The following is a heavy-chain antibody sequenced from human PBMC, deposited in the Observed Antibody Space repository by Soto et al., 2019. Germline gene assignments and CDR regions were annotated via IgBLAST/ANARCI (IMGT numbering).Heavy chain of an antibody. CDR3: ARAEVHNLDYYYAMDV. D-gene: IGHD1-20*01. V-gene: IGHV1-2*02. Sequence: QVQLLQSGAEVRNPGASLKVSCKASGYTFIGNYIHWVRHAPGQGLEWMGWMSPSGGDTKFAQRVQGRVTMTRDTSNSTAYMELSSLRSDDTAIYYCARAEVHNLDYYYAMDVWGQGTMVTVSS. CDR2: MSPSGGDT. CDR1: GYTFIGNY. J-gene: IGHJ6*02.